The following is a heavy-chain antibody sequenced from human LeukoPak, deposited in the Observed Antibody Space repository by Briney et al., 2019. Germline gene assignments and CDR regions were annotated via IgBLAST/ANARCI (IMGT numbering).Heavy chain of an antibody. V-gene: IGHV4-34*01. D-gene: IGHD4-17*01. CDR2: INHSGST. CDR1: GGSFSGYY. CDR3: TRDTGTTGEVKFDP. J-gene: IGHJ5*02. Sequence: SETLSLTCAVYGGSFSGYYWNWIRHPPGKGLEWIGEINHSGSTSYNPSLKSRVTISVDTSKNQFSLKLSSVTAADTAVYYCTRDTGTTGEVKFDPWGQGTLVTVSS.